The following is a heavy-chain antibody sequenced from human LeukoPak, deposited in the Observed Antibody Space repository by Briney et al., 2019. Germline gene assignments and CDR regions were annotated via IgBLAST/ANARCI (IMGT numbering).Heavy chain of an antibody. CDR3: TRARGTGYYYYYYMDV. CDR1: GLTFGDYA. V-gene: IGHV3-49*04. CDR2: IRSKAYGGTT. J-gene: IGHJ6*03. Sequence: GGSLRLSCTASGLTFGDYAMSWVRQAPGKGLEWVGFIRSKAYGGTTEYAASVKGRFTISRDDSKSIAYLQMNSLKTEDTAVYYCTRARGTGYYYYYYMDVWGKGTTVTVSS. D-gene: IGHD3-10*01.